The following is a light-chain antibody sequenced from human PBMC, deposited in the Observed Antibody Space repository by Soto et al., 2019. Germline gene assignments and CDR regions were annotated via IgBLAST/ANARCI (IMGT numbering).Light chain of an antibody. Sequence: VVLTQSPATLSLSPGERATLSCRASQTVENYLAWYQQKPGQAPRLLIYDASNRATGIPPRFSGSGSGTDFTLTISSREPDVFAGYYCQQRSDWSLTFGGGTKVE. CDR3: QQRSDWSLT. V-gene: IGKV3-11*01. J-gene: IGKJ4*01. CDR1: QTVENY. CDR2: DAS.